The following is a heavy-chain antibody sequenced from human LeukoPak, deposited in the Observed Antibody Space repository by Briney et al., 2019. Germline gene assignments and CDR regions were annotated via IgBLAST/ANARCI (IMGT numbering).Heavy chain of an antibody. V-gene: IGHV3-23*01. Sequence: GGSLRLSCAASGFAFSKYAMSWVRQAPGKGLEWVSAISGSGGSKYYADSVKGRFTISRDNSKNTLYVQMNSLRAEDTATYYCAKGTTYYDILTGYGYPYYFDYWGQGTLVTVSS. CDR1: GFAFSKYA. J-gene: IGHJ4*02. CDR2: ISGSGGSK. CDR3: AKGTTYYDILTGYGYPYYFDY. D-gene: IGHD3-9*01.